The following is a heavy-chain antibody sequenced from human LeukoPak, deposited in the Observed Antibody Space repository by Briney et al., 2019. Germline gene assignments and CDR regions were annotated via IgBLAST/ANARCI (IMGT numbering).Heavy chain of an antibody. J-gene: IGHJ4*02. D-gene: IGHD4-17*01. V-gene: IGHV4-4*02. CDR3: ARVPTVTFFDY. CDR1: GFTFSSRDW. Sequence: PGGSLRLSCVASGFTFSSRDWMTWVRQAPGKGLEWVGSIYYSGSTYQNPSLKSRVTISVDTSKNQFSLKLSSVTAADTAVYYCARVPTVTFFDYWGQGTLVTVSS. CDR2: IYYSGST.